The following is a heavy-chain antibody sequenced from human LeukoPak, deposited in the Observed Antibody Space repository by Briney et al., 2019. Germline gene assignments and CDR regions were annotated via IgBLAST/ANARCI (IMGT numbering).Heavy chain of an antibody. CDR3: ARGDGRGSYKDYYFDY. CDR2: ISSSSSSYI. CDR1: GFTFSIYT. J-gene: IGHJ4*02. V-gene: IGHV3-21*01. Sequence: GGSLRLSCAASGFTFSIYTINWVRQAPGKGLEWVSSISSSSSSYIYYADSVKGRLTISRDNAKNSLYLQMNSLRAEDTAVYYCARGDGRGSYKDYYFDYWGQGTLVTVSS. D-gene: IGHD1-26*01.